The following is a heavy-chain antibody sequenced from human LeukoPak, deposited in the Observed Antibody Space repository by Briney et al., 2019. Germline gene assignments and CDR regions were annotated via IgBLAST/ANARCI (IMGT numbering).Heavy chain of an antibody. CDR1: GFTFSSYA. CDR3: AKSAVSVRLGDFDY. D-gene: IGHD6-19*01. Sequence: GGSLRLSCAASGFTFSSYAMSWVRQAPGKGLEWVSAISGGGGSTYYADSVKGRFTISRDNSKDTLYLQMNSLRAEDTAVYYCAKSAVSVRLGDFDYWGQGTLVTVSS. V-gene: IGHV3-23*01. CDR2: ISGGGGST. J-gene: IGHJ4*02.